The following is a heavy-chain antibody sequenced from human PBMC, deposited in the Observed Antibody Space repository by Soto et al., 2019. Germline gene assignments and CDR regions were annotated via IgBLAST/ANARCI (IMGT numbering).Heavy chain of an antibody. Sequence: ASVKVSCKASGGTFSSYGISWVRQAPGQGLEWMGGIIPIFGTANYAQKFQGRVTITADKSTSTAYMELSSLRSEDTAVYYCAREVMVRGVMRGMDVWGQGTTVKSP. CDR1: GGTFSSYG. D-gene: IGHD3-10*01. V-gene: IGHV1-69*06. J-gene: IGHJ6*02. CDR3: AREVMVRGVMRGMDV. CDR2: IIPIFGTA.